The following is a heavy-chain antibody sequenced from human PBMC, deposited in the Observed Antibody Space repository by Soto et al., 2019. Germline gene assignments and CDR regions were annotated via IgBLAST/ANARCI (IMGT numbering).Heavy chain of an antibody. J-gene: IGHJ6*03. CDR1: GGSISSGGYY. CDR3: ARAVQAVYYYYYYMDV. D-gene: IGHD6-19*01. CDR2: IYYSGST. Sequence: SETLSLTCTVSGGSISSGGYYWSWIRQHPGKGLEWIGYIYYSGSTYYNPSLKSRVTISVDTSKNQFSLKLSSVTAADTAVYYCARAVQAVYYYYYYMDVWGKGTTVTVSS. V-gene: IGHV4-31*03.